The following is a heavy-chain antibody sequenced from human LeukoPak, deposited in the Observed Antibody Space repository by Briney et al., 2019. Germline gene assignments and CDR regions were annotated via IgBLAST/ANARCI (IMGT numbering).Heavy chain of an antibody. Sequence: GGSLRLSCAASGFTFSTYWMSWVRQAPGKGLEWVANIKQDGSEEYYVDSIKGRFTISRDNAKKSLYLQMNRLRAEDTAVYYCARGSLYYYDSSPGYWGQGTLVTVSS. V-gene: IGHV3-7*04. J-gene: IGHJ4*02. CDR2: IKQDGSEE. CDR1: GFTFSTYW. CDR3: ARGSLYYYDSSPGY. D-gene: IGHD3-22*01.